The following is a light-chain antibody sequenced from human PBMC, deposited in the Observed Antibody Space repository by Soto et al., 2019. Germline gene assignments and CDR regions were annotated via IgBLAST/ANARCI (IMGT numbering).Light chain of an antibody. CDR3: AAWDDSLSGQV. CDR2: RNN. CDR1: SSNIGSNY. V-gene: IGLV1-47*01. J-gene: IGLJ2*01. Sequence: QAVVTQPPSASETPGQRVTISCSGSSSNIGSNYVYWYQQLPGTAPKLLIYRNNQRPSGVPDRFSGSKSGTSASLAISGLRSEDEADYYCAAWDDSLSGQVFGGGTKLTVL.